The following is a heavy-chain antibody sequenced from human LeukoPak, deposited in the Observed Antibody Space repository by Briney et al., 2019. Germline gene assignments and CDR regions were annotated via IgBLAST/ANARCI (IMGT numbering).Heavy chain of an antibody. V-gene: IGHV3-21*01. D-gene: IGHD3-16*01. CDR3: ARVGETGAFDI. CDR2: ISSSSSYI. J-gene: IGHJ3*02. CDR1: GFTFSSYS. Sequence: GGSLRLSCAASGFTFSSYSMNWVRQAPGKGLEWVSSISSSSSYIYYADSVKGRFTISRDNAKSSLYLQMNSLRAEDTAVYYCARVGETGAFDIWGQGTMVTVSS.